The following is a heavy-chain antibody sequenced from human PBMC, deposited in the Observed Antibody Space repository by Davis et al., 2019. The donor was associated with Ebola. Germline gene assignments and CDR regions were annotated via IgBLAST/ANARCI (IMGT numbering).Heavy chain of an antibody. CDR1: GFTFSSYG. CDR3: AKDSPIRGSSGSSPW. Sequence: PGGSLRLSCAASGFTFSSYGMHWVRQAPGKGLEWVAVIWYDGSNKYYADSVKGRFTISRDNSKNTLYLQMNSLRAEDTAVYYCAKDSPIRGSSGSSPWWGQGTLVTVSS. D-gene: IGHD3-22*01. CDR2: IWYDGSNK. V-gene: IGHV3-33*06. J-gene: IGHJ4*02.